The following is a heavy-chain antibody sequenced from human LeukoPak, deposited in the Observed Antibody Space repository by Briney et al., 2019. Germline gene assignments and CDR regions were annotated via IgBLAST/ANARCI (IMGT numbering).Heavy chain of an antibody. D-gene: IGHD3-22*01. CDR2: IIPIFGTA. CDR3: ARDPTYYYDSSGYHD. CDR1: GYTFTSYY. J-gene: IGHJ4*02. V-gene: IGHV1-69*13. Sequence: SVKVSCKASGYTFTSYYMHWVRQAPGQGLEWMGGIIPIFGTANYAQKFQGRVTITADESTSTAYMELSSLRSEDTAVYYCARDPTYYYDSSGYHDWGQGTLVTVSS.